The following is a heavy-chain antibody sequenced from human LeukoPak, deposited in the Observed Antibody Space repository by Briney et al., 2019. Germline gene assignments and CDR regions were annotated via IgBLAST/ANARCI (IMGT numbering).Heavy chain of an antibody. J-gene: IGHJ4*02. CDR2: ISSSSSYI. CDR3: ARDLRSYYYDSSGLGY. Sequence: GGSLRLSCAASGFTFSSYSMNWVRQAPGKGLEWVSSISSSSSYIYYADSVKGRFTISRDNAKNSLYLQMNSLRAEDMAVYYCARDLRSYYYDSSGLGYWGQGTLVTVSS. V-gene: IGHV3-21*01. D-gene: IGHD3-22*01. CDR1: GFTFSSYS.